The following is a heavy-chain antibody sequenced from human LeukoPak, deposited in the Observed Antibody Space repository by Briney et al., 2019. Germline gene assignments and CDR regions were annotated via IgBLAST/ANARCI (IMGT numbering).Heavy chain of an antibody. D-gene: IGHD6-13*01. CDR3: AKDLREVGSIWSFDY. Sequence: GGSLRLSCAASGFTFSSYAMSWVRQAPGKGLEWVSAISGSGGSTYYADSVKGRFTISRDNSKNTLYLQMNSLRAEDTAVYYCAKDLREVGSIWSFDYWGQGTLVTASS. J-gene: IGHJ4*02. CDR1: GFTFSSYA. CDR2: ISGSGGST. V-gene: IGHV3-23*01.